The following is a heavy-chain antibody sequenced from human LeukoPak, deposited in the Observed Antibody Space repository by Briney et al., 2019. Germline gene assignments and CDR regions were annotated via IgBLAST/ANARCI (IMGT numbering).Heavy chain of an antibody. Sequence: ASVKVSCKASGYTFTSYGISWVRQAPGQGLEWMGWISAYNGNTNYAQKLQGRVTMTRNTSISTAYMELSSLRSEDTAVYYCARAVAGRTYYYYYMDVWGKGTTVTISS. D-gene: IGHD6-19*01. J-gene: IGHJ6*03. CDR2: ISAYNGNT. CDR3: ARAVAGRTYYYYYMDV. V-gene: IGHV1-18*01. CDR1: GYTFTSYG.